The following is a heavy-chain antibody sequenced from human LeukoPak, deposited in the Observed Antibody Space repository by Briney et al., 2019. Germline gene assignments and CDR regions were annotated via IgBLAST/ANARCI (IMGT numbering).Heavy chain of an antibody. CDR3: VKAASAAAVHRGFDP. CDR1: GFTFSSYA. D-gene: IGHD6-13*01. V-gene: IGHV3-64D*06. J-gene: IGHJ5*02. Sequence: GGSLRLSCSASGFTFSSYAMHWVRQAPGKGLEYVSAISSNGGSTYYADSVKGRFTISRDNSKNTLYLQMSSLRAEDTAVYYCVKAASAAAVHRGFDPWGQGTLVTVS. CDR2: ISSNGGST.